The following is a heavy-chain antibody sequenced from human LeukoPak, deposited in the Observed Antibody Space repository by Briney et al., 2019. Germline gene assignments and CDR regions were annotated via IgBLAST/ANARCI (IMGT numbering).Heavy chain of an antibody. Sequence: PSETLSLTCSVSGGSISSGNYYWSWIRQPAGKGLEWIGRIYNNGITDYNPSLKSRVTISIDTFKNQVSLKLGSVTAADTAVYYCAREIRYFDWLFLNWFDPWGQGTLVTVSS. V-gene: IGHV4-61*02. D-gene: IGHD3-9*01. CDR1: GGSISSGNYY. J-gene: IGHJ5*02. CDR2: IYNNGIT. CDR3: AREIRYFDWLFLNWFDP.